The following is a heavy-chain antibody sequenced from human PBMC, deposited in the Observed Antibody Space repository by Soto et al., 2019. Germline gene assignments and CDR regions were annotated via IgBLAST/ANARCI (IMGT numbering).Heavy chain of an antibody. Sequence: QVQLVQSGAEVKKPGSSVKVSCKASGGTFSSYALSWVRQAPGQGLEWMGAIIPMSGATNYAQKFQGRVTFTADESTNTAYLELTSLRSEDTAVYYCARGGPENDYWGQGTLVTVSS. CDR2: IIPMSGAT. D-gene: IGHD1-26*01. CDR1: GGTFSSYA. V-gene: IGHV1-69*12. J-gene: IGHJ4*02. CDR3: ARGGPENDY.